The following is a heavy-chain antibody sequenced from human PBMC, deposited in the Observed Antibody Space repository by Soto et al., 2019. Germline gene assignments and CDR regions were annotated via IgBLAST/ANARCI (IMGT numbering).Heavy chain of an antibody. Sequence: GASVKVSCKASGYTFTSYYMQWVRQAPGQGLEWMGIINPSGGSTSYAQKFQGRVTMTRDTSTSTVYMELSSLRSEDTAVYYCAREKVVPAAMPAYYYYGMDVWGQGTTVTVSS. CDR2: INPSGGST. D-gene: IGHD2-2*01. CDR3: AREKVVPAAMPAYYYYGMDV. CDR1: GYTFTSYY. J-gene: IGHJ6*02. V-gene: IGHV1-46*03.